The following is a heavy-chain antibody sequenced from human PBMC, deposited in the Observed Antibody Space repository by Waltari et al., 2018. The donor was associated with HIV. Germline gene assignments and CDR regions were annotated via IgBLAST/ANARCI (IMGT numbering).Heavy chain of an antibody. CDR1: GGSISSGDYY. J-gene: IGHJ6*02. CDR3: ARTYYYDSSGLYREYYYYYYGMDV. CDR2: IYSSGIT. D-gene: IGHD3-22*01. V-gene: IGHV4-30-4*01. Sequence: QVQLQESGPGLVKPSQTLSLTCTVSGGSISSGDYYWSWIRQPPGKGLEWIGDIYSSGITYYNPSLKSRVTISVDTSKNQFSLKLSSVTAADTAVYYCARTYYYDSSGLYREYYYYYYGMDVWGQGTTVTVSS.